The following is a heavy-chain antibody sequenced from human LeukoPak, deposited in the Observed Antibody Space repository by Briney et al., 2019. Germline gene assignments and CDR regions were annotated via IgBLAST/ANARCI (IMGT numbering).Heavy chain of an antibody. V-gene: IGHV3-53*01. Sequence: PGGSLRLSCAASGFTVSRNYMTWVRQAPGKGLKWVSVIYSGGSTYYADSVKGRFTISRDNSKNTLYLQMNSLRAEDTAVYYCARGAGEVNVWGRFRLGGFDYWGQGTLVTVSS. D-gene: IGHD3-16*01. CDR1: GFTVSRNY. CDR3: ARGAGEVNVWGRFRLGGFDY. CDR2: IYSGGST. J-gene: IGHJ4*02.